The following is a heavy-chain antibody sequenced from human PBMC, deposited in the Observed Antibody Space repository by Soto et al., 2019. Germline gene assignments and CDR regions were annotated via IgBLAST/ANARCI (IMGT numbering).Heavy chain of an antibody. V-gene: IGHV1-69*12. CDR2: IVPIVDTS. Sequence: QVQLVQSGAEVRQPASSVKVSCKTSGGTFSSYAISWVRQAPGQGLEWMGGIVPIVDTSTYAQKFQGRVTIPADESTSTGDMELSSLRSDDTAVYYCVRVVAIPGAPDNWGQGTLVTVSS. D-gene: IGHD2-15*01. J-gene: IGHJ4*02. CDR1: GGTFSSYA. CDR3: VRVVAIPGAPDN.